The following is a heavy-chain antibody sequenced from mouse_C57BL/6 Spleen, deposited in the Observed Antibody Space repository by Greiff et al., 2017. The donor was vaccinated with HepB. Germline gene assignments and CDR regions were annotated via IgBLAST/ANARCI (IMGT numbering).Heavy chain of an antibody. CDR3: ARSGIRKYGSSYPYYFDY. CDR2: IYPRDGST. CDR1: GYTFTDHT. J-gene: IGHJ2*01. Sequence: QVQLQQSDAELVKPGASVKISCKVSGYTFTDHTIHWMKQRPEQGLEWIGYIYPRDGSTKYNEKFKGKATLTADKSSSTAYMQLNSLTSEDSAVYFCARSGIRKYGSSYPYYFDYWGQGTTLTVSS. D-gene: IGHD1-1*01. V-gene: IGHV1-78*01.